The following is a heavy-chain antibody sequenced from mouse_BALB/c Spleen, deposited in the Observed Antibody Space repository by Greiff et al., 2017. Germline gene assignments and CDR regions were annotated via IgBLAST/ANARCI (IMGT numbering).Heavy chain of an antibody. CDR1: GFTFSSYA. CDR3: ASPYYGYSTWFAY. Sequence: EVMLVESGGGLVKPGGSLKLSCAASGFTFSSYAMSWVRQSPEKRLEWVAEISSGGSYTYYPDTVTGRFTISRDKAKNTLYLEMSSLRSEDTAMYYCASPYYGYSTWFAYWGQGTLVTVSA. D-gene: IGHD2-9*01. J-gene: IGHJ3*01. CDR2: ISSGGSYT. V-gene: IGHV5-9-4*01.